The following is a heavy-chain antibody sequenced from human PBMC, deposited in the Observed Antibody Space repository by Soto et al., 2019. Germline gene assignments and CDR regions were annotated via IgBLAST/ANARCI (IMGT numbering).Heavy chain of an antibody. CDR2: ISYDGSNK. V-gene: IGHV3-30*18. CDR3: AKGIAARRPPGKPL. Sequence: PGGSLRLSCAASGFTFSSYGMHWVRQAPGKGLEWVAVISYDGSNKYYADSVKGRFTISRDNSKNTLYLQMNSLRAEDTAVYYCAKGIAARRPPGKPLWGQGTMVTVSS. J-gene: IGHJ3*01. D-gene: IGHD6-6*01. CDR1: GFTFSSYG.